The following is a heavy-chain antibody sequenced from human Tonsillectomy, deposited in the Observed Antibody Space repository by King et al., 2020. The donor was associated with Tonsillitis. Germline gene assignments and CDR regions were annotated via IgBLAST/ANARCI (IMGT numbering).Heavy chain of an antibody. J-gene: IGHJ4*02. V-gene: IGHV3-21*06. CDR2: ISTSSNYI. CDR3: SSLFDY. Sequence: VQLVVSGGGLVKPGGSLRLSCAASGFSFINYSMNWVRQAPGKGLEWVSSISTSSNYIYYADSVKGRFTISRDNAKNPLYLQMNSLRAEDTAVYYCSSLFDYWGQGTLVTVSS. CDR1: GFSFINYS.